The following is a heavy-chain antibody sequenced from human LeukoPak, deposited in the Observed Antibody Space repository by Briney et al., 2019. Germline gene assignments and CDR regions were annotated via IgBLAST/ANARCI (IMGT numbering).Heavy chain of an antibody. Sequence: ASVKVSCKASGYTFTGYGISWVRQAPGEGLEWMGWISAYNGNTNYAQKLQGRVTMTTDTSTSTAYMELRSLRSDDTAVYYCARPYCSSTSCYRSVPNTFDYWGQGTLVTVSS. CDR2: ISAYNGNT. V-gene: IGHV1-18*01. D-gene: IGHD2-2*01. CDR1: GYTFTGYG. J-gene: IGHJ4*02. CDR3: ARPYCSSTSCYRSVPNTFDY.